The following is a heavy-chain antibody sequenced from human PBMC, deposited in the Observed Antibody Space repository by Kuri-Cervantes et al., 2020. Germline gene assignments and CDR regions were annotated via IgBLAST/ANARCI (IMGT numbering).Heavy chain of an antibody. D-gene: IGHD2-15*01. CDR1: GYTFTGYY. V-gene: IGHV1-2*04. Sequence: ASVKVSCKASGYTFTGYYMHWVRQAPGQGLEWMGWINPNSGGTNYAQKFQGWVTMTRDTSISTAYMELSSLRSEDTAVYYCATASPFSVVVVAATFVAFDIWGQGTMVTVSS. CDR3: ATASPFSVVVVAATFVAFDI. CDR2: INPNSGGT. J-gene: IGHJ3*02.